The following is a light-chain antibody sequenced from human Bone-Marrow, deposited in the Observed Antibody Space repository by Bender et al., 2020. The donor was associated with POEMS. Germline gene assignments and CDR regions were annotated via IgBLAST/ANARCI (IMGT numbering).Light chain of an antibody. CDR1: SSNIGNHG. V-gene: IGLV1-36*01. CDR2: YDD. J-gene: IGLJ1*01. Sequence: QSVVTQPPSLSEAPRQRVTISCSGSSSNIGNHGVNWYQQLPGEAPKLLIYYDDLLTPGVSERFSASKSGTSASLAISELQSEDEADYYCAAWDDSLNVICVFGTGTKVTVL. CDR3: AAWDDSLNVICV.